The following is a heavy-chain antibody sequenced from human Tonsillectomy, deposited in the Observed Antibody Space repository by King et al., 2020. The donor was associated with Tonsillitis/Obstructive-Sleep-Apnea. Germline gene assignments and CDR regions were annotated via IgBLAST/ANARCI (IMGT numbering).Heavy chain of an antibody. Sequence: VQLVESGAEVKKPGASVKVSCTASGYTFIGYYMHWVRQAPGQGLEWMGWINPNSGDTNYAQKFQGRVTMTRDTSISTAYMELNRLRSDDTAVYYCARGELWYFDLWGRGTLVTVSS. CDR1: GYTFIGYY. D-gene: IGHD1-26*01. CDR3: ARGELWYFDL. V-gene: IGHV1-2*02. CDR2: INPNSGDT. J-gene: IGHJ2*01.